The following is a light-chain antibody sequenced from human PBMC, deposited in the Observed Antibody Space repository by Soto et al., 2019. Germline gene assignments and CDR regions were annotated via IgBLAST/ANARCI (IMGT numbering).Light chain of an antibody. CDR2: EGT. V-gene: IGLV2-23*01. CDR3: CSYAGSRIVV. Sequence: QSALTQPASVSGSPVQSITISCTGTSSDVGSENLVSWYQQQPGKAPKLLVYEGTKRPSGVSDRFSGSKSGITASVTVYGLLAGGAADYYCCSYAGSRIVVFGGGTQLTVL. CDR1: SSDVGSENL. J-gene: IGLJ2*01.